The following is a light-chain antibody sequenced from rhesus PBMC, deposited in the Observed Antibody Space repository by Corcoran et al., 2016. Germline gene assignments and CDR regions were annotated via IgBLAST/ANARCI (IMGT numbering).Light chain of an antibody. CDR3: KQYSNWYD. J-gene: IGKJ2*01. CDR2: GAS. CDR1: PSVSSY. V-gene: IGKV3S9*01. Sequence: EIVMTQSPATLSLSPVQRATLSGRASPSVSSYVAWYHQKPGQAPRLLTHGASTRATGIPDRFSCSGSGTDVTLIISSLEPEDVGVYYCKQYSNWYDFGQGTKLEIK.